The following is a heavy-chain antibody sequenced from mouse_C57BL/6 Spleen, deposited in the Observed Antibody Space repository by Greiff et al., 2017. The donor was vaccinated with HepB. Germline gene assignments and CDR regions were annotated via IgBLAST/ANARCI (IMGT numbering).Heavy chain of an antibody. Sequence: EVQLQQSGPELVKPGASVKISCKASGYTFTDYYMNWVKQSHGKSLEWIGDINPNNGGTSYNQKFKGKATLTVDTSSSTAYMELRSLTSEDSAVYDCARRGYDYDRGYWYFDVWGTGTTVTVSS. D-gene: IGHD2-4*01. CDR1: GYTFTDYY. CDR3: ARRGYDYDRGYWYFDV. J-gene: IGHJ1*03. CDR2: INPNNGGT. V-gene: IGHV1-26*01.